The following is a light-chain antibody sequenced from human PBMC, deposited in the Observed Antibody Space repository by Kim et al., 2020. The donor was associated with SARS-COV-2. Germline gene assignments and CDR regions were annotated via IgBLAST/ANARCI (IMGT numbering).Light chain of an antibody. V-gene: IGKV3-11*01. CDR1: QSVSSY. CDR3: QQRSNWLT. CDR2: DAS. J-gene: IGKJ4*01. Sequence: SLAPGKNATPSGRASQSVSSYFAWYQQKPGQAPRLLIYDASNRATGIPARFSGSGSETDFTLTISSLEPEDFAVYYCQQRSNWLTFGGGTKVDIK.